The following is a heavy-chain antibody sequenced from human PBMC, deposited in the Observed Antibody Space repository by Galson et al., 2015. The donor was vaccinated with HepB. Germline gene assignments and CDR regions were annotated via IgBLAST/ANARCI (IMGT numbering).Heavy chain of an antibody. V-gene: IGHV3-15*01. D-gene: IGHD3-9*01. CDR2: IKRRTDGGTT. CDR3: ATGLDASVRYFDWPYAFDI. J-gene: IGHJ3*02. CDR1: EVTVTNAW. Sequence: SLRLSCAASEVTVTNAWMSWVRQAPGKGLEWVGRIKRRTDGGTTDYAAPVKGRFTISRDDSKNTLYLQMNSLKIEDTGLYYCATGLDASVRYFDWPYAFDIWGRGTMVTVSS.